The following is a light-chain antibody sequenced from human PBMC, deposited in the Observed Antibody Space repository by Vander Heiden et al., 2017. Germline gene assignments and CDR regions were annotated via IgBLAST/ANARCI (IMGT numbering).Light chain of an antibody. CDR3: LQHNSDPPT. CDR1: QGIRND. CDR2: AAS. J-gene: IGKJ1*01. V-gene: IGKV1-17*01. Sequence: IPMTQPPSSMSASVGDRVTIACRESQGIRNDVGWYQQKPGKAPRRLIYAASSLQSGVPSRFSGSGSGTECTLTISSLQPEDFATYYCLQHNSDPPTFGQGTKVEIK.